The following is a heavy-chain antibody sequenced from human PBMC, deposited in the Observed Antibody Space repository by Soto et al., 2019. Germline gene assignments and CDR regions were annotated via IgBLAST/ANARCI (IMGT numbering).Heavy chain of an antibody. J-gene: IGHJ3*02. Sequence: HPGGSLRLSCAASGFTFSRSWMAWVRQAPGKGLEWVGNINLDGSMKNCADSVKGRFTFSRDNAKNSLYVEMNSLRVEDTAVYYCARDPEHSAFAIWGQGTMVTVSS. V-gene: IGHV3-7*01. CDR2: INLDGSMK. CDR3: ARDPEHSAFAI. CDR1: GFTFSRSW.